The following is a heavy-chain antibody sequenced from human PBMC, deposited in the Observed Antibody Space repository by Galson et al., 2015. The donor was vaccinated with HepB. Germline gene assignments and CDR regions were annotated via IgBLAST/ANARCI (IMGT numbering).Heavy chain of an antibody. CDR1: GGTFSSYA. J-gene: IGHJ6*03. Sequence: SVKVSCKASGGTFSSYAISWVRQAPGQGLEWMGGIIPIFGTANYAQKFQGRVTITADESTSTAYMELSSLRSEDTAVYYCARDYRYCSSTSCLDYYYYYMDVWGKGTTVTVSS. D-gene: IGHD2-2*01. V-gene: IGHV1-69*13. CDR2: IIPIFGTA. CDR3: ARDYRYCSSTSCLDYYYYYMDV.